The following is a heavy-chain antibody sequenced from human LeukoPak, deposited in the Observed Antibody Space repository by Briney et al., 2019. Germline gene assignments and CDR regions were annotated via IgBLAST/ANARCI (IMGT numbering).Heavy chain of an antibody. CDR2: IYTSGST. CDR1: GGSFSSYY. D-gene: IGHD3-10*01. V-gene: IGHV4-4*07. J-gene: IGHJ6*03. CDR3: ATSVRRGRYYYMDV. Sequence: ETLSLTCIVSGGSFSSYYWSWVRQPAGKGLEWIGRIYTSGSTIYNPSLKSRITMSVGTSKTQFSLKLSSVTAADTAVYYCATSVRRGRYYYMDVWGKGTTVT.